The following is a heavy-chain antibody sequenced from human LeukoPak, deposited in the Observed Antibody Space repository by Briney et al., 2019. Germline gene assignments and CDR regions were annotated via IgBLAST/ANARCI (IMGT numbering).Heavy chain of an antibody. V-gene: IGHV3-23*01. CDR2: ISGSGGST. J-gene: IGHJ6*03. CDR1: GFTFSSYA. Sequence: GGSLRLSCAASGFTFSSYAMSWVRQASGKGLEWVSAISGSGGSTYYADSVKGRFTISRDNSKNTLYLQMNSLRAEDTAVYYCAKEYGDYEVFDYYYYMDVWGKGTTVTVSS. D-gene: IGHD4-17*01. CDR3: AKEYGDYEVFDYYYYMDV.